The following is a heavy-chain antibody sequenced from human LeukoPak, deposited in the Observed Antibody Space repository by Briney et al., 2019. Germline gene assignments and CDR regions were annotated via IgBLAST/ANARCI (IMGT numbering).Heavy chain of an antibody. CDR2: IYYSGST. Sequence: PSETLSLTCTVSGGSIGSYYWSWIRQPPGKGLEWIGYIYYSGSTNYNPSPKSRVTISADTSNNQFSLRLSSVTAADTAVYYCARHKSLLWFGESIPPSRSAFDIWGQGTMVTVSS. CDR3: ARHKSLLWFGESIPPSRSAFDI. J-gene: IGHJ3*02. CDR1: GGSIGSYY. V-gene: IGHV4-59*08. D-gene: IGHD3-10*01.